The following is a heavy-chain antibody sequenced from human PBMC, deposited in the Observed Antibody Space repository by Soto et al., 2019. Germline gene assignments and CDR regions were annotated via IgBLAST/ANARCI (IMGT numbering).Heavy chain of an antibody. J-gene: IGHJ5*02. CDR3: ARDRDEDIVANWFDP. CDR1: GFTFSNAW. D-gene: IGHD5-12*01. V-gene: IGHV3-33*08. Sequence: VQLVESGGGLVKPGGSLRLSCAASGFTFSNAWMSWVRQAPGKGLEWVAVIWYDGSNKYYADSVKGRFTISRDNSKNTLYLQMNSLRAEDTAVYYCARDRDEDIVANWFDPWGQGTLVTVSS. CDR2: IWYDGSNK.